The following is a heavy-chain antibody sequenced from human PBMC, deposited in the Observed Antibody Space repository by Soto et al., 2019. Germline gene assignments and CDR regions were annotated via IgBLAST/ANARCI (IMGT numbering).Heavy chain of an antibody. CDR3: ARGVVVVAAMIDY. CDR2: IYYSGST. J-gene: IGHJ4*02. Sequence: QVQLQESVPGLVKPSQTLSLNCTVSGGSISSGGYYWSWIRQHPGKGLAGIGYIYYSGSTYYNPSLKSRVTISVDTSKNQCSLELSSVTAADTAGYYCARGVVVVAAMIDYWGQGTLVTVSS. CDR1: GGSISSGGYY. V-gene: IGHV4-31*03. D-gene: IGHD2-15*01.